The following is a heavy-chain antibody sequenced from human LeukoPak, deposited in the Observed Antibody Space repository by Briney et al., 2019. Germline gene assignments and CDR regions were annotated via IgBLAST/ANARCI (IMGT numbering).Heavy chain of an antibody. D-gene: IGHD3-10*01. V-gene: IGHV4-38-2*01. CDR1: GYSISSGYY. J-gene: IGHJ6*04. Sequence: PSETLSLTCAVSGYSISSGYYWGWIRQPPGKGLEWIGSIFHSGSTYYNPSLKSRVNMSVDTSKNQIPLKLSSVTAADTAVYYCARASGSYGSGGYYYYGMDVWGKGATVTVSS. CDR2: IFHSGST. CDR3: ARASGSYGSGGYYYYGMDV.